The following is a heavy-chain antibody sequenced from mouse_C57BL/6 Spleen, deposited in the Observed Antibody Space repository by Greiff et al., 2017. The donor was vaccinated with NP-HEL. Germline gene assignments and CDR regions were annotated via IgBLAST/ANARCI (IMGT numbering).Heavy chain of an antibody. Sequence: EVQLQESGPGLVKPSQSLSLTCSVTGYSITSGYYWNWIRQFPGNKLEWMGYISYDGSNNYNPSLKNRISITRDTSKNQFFLKLNSVTTEDTATYYCASDYYGSRVDYWGQGTSVTVSS. CDR3: ASDYYGSRVDY. D-gene: IGHD1-1*01. V-gene: IGHV3-6*01. J-gene: IGHJ4*01. CDR1: GYSITSGYY. CDR2: ISYDGSN.